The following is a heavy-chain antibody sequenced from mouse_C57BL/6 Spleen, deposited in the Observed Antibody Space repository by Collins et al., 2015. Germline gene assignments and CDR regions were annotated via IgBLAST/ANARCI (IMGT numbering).Heavy chain of an antibody. CDR3: ARKGVYYDNHYFDY. J-gene: IGHJ2*01. Sequence: QVQLQQSDAELVKPGASVKISCKVSGHTFTDHTIHWMKQRPEQGLEWIGYIYPRDGSSNYNEKFKGKATLTADKSSSTAYMQLNSLTSEDSAVYFCARKGVYYDNHYFDYWGQGTTLTVSS. CDR1: GHTFTDHT. CDR2: IYPRDGSS. D-gene: IGHD2-1*01. V-gene: IGHV1-78*01.